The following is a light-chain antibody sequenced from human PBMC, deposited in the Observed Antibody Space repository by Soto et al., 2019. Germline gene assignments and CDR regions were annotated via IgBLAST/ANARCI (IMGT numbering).Light chain of an antibody. CDR2: GAS. Sequence: ESVLTQSPGILSLSTGERATLSCRASQSVSSNYLAWYQQKPGQAPRPLIYGASSRATGIPDRFSGSGAGTDFTLTICKLESEDFAVYYCQQYGSSPWTFGKGTKVDIK. J-gene: IGKJ1*01. CDR3: QQYGSSPWT. CDR1: QSVSSNY. V-gene: IGKV3-20*01.